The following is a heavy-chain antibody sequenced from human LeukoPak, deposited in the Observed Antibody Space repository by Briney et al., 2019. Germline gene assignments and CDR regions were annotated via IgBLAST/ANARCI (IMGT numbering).Heavy chain of an antibody. V-gene: IGHV4-34*01. CDR3: ARALGYVDV. J-gene: IGHJ6*03. CDR1: GGSFSGYY. Sequence: SETLSLTCAVYGGSFSGYYWSWIRQPPGKGLEWIGEINHSGSTNYNPSLESRVTISVDTSKNQFSLKLSSVTAADTAVYYCARALGYVDVWGKGTTVTVSS. CDR2: INHSGST.